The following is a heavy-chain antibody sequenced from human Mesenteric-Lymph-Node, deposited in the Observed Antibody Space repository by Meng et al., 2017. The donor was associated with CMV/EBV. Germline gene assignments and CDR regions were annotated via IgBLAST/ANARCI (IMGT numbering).Heavy chain of an antibody. D-gene: IGHD1-7*01. J-gene: IGHJ4*02. CDR1: GFTFSNSD. V-gene: IGHV3-48*04. CDR3: ARGWNYY. Sequence: GESLKISCAASGFTFSNSDMNWVRQAPGKGLEWVSYISGSGSTIYYADSVKGRFTVSRDNAKNSLYLQMNSLRAEDTAVYFCARGWNYYWGQGTLVTVSS. CDR2: ISGSGSTI.